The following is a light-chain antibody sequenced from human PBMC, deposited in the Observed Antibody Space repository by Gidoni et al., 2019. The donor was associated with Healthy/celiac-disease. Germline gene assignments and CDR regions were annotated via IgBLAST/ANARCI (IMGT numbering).Light chain of an antibody. CDR1: SLRSYY. Sequence: SSELTPDPAVSVALGQTGRITCQGDSLRSYYASWYQQKPGQAPVLVIYGKNNRPSGIPDRFSGSSSGNTASLTITGAQAEDEADYYCNSRDSSGNHRYVFGTGTKVTVL. V-gene: IGLV3-19*01. J-gene: IGLJ1*01. CDR3: NSRDSSGNHRYV. CDR2: GKN.